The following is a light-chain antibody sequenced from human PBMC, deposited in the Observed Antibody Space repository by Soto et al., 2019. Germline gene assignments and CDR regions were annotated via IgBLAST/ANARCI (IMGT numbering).Light chain of an antibody. CDR1: KVIRIF. V-gene: IGKV1-17*01. Sequence: DIQTTQSPSSLSASVGDRITLTCRTSKVIRIFLAWYQQKPGKAPERLIYAASTLEGGVPSRFSGSGSATEFTLTISSLQPEDSATYDCLQHYSYPYTFGQGTKVEIK. J-gene: IGKJ2*01. CDR2: AAS. CDR3: LQHYSYPYT.